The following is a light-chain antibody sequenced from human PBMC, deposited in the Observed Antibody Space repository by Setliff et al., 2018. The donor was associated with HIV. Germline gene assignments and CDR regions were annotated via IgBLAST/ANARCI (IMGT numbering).Light chain of an antibody. Sequence: QAVVTQEPSLTVPPGGTVTLTCGSSTGAVTXGHYPYWVRQKPGQAPKTLIYDTNNKHSWTPARFSGSLLGGKAALTLSXAQSEDEADYYCLLSYTDDRPVFGGGTKVTVL. V-gene: IGLV7-46*01. CDR3: LLSYTDDRPV. J-gene: IGLJ3*02. CDR2: DTN. CDR1: TGAVTXGHY.